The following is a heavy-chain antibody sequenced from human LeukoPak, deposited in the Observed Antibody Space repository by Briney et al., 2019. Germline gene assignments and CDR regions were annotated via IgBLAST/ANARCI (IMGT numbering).Heavy chain of an antibody. V-gene: IGHV4-38-2*02. Sequence: SETLSLTCAVSGYSISSGYYWGWIRQPPGKGLEWIGSIYHSGSTYYNPSLKSRVTISVGTSKNQFSLKLSSVTAADTAVYYCARDWDSSSSGNWFDPWGQGTLVTVSS. CDR1: GYSISSGYY. CDR3: ARDWDSSSSGNWFDP. CDR2: IYHSGST. D-gene: IGHD6-6*01. J-gene: IGHJ5*02.